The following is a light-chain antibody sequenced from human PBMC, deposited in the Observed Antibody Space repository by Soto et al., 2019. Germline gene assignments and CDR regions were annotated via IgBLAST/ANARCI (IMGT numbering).Light chain of an antibody. CDR3: QKYNSAPKT. Sequence: DIQMTQSPSSLSASVGDRVTITCRASQSTSSYLNWYQQKPGKAPKLLIYAASTLQSGVPSRFSGSGSGTDFTLTISSLQPEDVATYYCQKYNSAPKTFGQGTKVDI. CDR1: QSTSSY. CDR2: AAS. V-gene: IGKV1-27*01. J-gene: IGKJ1*01.